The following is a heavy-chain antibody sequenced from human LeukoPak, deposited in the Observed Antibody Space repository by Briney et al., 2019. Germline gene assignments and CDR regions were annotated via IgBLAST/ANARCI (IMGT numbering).Heavy chain of an antibody. V-gene: IGHV7-4-1*02. Sequence: ASVKVSCKASGYTFTSYAMNWVRQAPGQGLEWMGWNNTNTGNPTYAQGFTGRFVFSLDTSVSTAYLQISSLKAEDTAVYYCARDLPYSYDFWSGAAHAFDIWGQGTMVTVSS. CDR1: GYTFTSYA. CDR3: ARDLPYSYDFWSGAAHAFDI. CDR2: NNTNTGNP. D-gene: IGHD3-3*01. J-gene: IGHJ3*02.